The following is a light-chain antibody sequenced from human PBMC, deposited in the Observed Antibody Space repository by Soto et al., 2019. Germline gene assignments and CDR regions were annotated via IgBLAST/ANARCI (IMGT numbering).Light chain of an antibody. J-gene: IGLJ1*01. Sequence: QSVLTQPASVSGSPGQSITISCTGTTNDVGGYNYVSWYQQHPGKAPKLLIFEVSSRPSGVSNRFSGSKSGNTASLTISGLQAEDEADYYCSSYRTGGPFVFGTGTKLTVL. V-gene: IGLV2-14*01. CDR1: TNDVGGYNY. CDR2: EVS. CDR3: SSYRTGGPFV.